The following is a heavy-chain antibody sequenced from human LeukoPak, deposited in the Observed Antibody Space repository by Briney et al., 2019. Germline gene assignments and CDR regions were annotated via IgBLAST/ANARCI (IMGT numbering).Heavy chain of an antibody. D-gene: IGHD6-13*01. CDR2: ISSSGST. J-gene: IGHJ5*02. V-gene: IGHV4-61*02. CDR3: ARETHYWRQYSSSWLNWFDP. CDR1: GDSISSGDYY. Sequence: KASETLSLTCTVSGDSISSGDYYWSWIRQPAGKGLEWIGRISSSGSTNYNPSLKSRVTISVDTSKNQFSLKLSSVTAADTAVYYCARETHYWRQYSSSWLNWFDPWGQGTLVTVSS.